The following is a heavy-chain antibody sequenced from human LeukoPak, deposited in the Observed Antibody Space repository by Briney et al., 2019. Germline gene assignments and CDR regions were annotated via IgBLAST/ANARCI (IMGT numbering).Heavy chain of an antibody. CDR2: IYYSGST. Sequence: SETLSLTCTVSGGSISSSSSYWGWIRQPPGKGLEWIGSIYYSGSTYYNPSLKSRVTISVDTSKNQFSLKLSSVTAADTAVYYCARLPKYYDYVWGRGYFDYWGQGTLVTVSS. CDR1: GGSISSSSSY. D-gene: IGHD3-16*01. CDR3: ARLPKYYDYVWGRGYFDY. J-gene: IGHJ4*02. V-gene: IGHV4-39*01.